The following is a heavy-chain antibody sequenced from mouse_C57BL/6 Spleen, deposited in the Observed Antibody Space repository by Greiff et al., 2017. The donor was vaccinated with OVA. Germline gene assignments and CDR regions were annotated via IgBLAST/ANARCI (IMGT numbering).Heavy chain of an antibody. CDR3: ARHEGANYYYGSSPYFDY. CDR1: GYTFTEYT. D-gene: IGHD1-1*01. Sequence: QVQLQQSGAELVKPGASVKLSCKASGYTFTEYTIHWVKQRSGQGLEWIGWFYPGSGSIKYNEKFKDKATLTADKSSSTVYMDLSRLTSEDSAVYFCARHEGANYYYGSSPYFDYWGQGTTLTVSS. V-gene: IGHV1-62-2*01. CDR2: FYPGSGSI. J-gene: IGHJ2*01.